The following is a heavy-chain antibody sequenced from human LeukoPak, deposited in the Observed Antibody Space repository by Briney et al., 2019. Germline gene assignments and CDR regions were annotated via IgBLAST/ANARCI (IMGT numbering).Heavy chain of an antibody. CDR2: IYQSGTT. D-gene: IGHD3-16*01. J-gene: IGHJ4*02. CDR3: AGGYSDYIGSPD. Sequence: SETLSLTCAVSGYSMTSYFYWGWIRQPPGKGLEWIGSIYQSGTTYYSPSLESRVTISVDTSKKQFSLKLSSVTAADTAVYFCAGGYSDYIGSPDWGQGTLVTVSS. CDR1: GYSMTSYFY. V-gene: IGHV4-38-2*01.